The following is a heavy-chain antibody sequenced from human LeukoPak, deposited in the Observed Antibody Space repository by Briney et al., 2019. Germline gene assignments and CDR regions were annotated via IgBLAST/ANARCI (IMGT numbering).Heavy chain of an antibody. D-gene: IGHD6-19*01. J-gene: IGHJ6*03. V-gene: IGHV3-48*01. CDR1: GFTFSSYS. Sequence: GGSLRLSCAASGFTFSSYSMNWVRQAPGKGLEWVSYISSSSSTKYYADSVKGRFTISRDNAKNSLYLQMNSLRAEDTAVYYCVRVAGIAVIHYMDVWGKGTTVTVSS. CDR2: ISSSSSTK. CDR3: VRVAGIAVIHYMDV.